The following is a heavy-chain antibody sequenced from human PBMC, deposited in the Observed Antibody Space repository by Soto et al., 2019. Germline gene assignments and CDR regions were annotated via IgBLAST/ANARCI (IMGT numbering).Heavy chain of an antibody. D-gene: IGHD1-7*01. Sequence: SETLSLTCTVSGGSISSSYWSWIRQPPGKGLEWIGFIYYSGSTNYNPSLRSRVTISVDTSKTQFSLKLSSVTAADTAVYYCARDRSITGTPTDYYYYMDVWGEGTTVTVSS. V-gene: IGHV4-59*01. CDR1: GGSISSSY. CDR2: IYYSGST. CDR3: ARDRSITGTPTDYYYYMDV. J-gene: IGHJ6*03.